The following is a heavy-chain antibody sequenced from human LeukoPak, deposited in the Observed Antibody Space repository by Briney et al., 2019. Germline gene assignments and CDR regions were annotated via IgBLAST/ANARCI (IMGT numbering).Heavy chain of an antibody. J-gene: IGHJ4*02. CDR1: GYTFTSYG. D-gene: IGHD6-13*01. Sequence: ASVKVSCKASGYTFTSYGISWVRQAPGQGLEWMGWINPNSGGTNYAQKFQGRVTMTRDTSISTAYMELSRLRSDDTAVYYCATNLIAAAVDYWGQGTLVTVSS. CDR3: ATNLIAAAVDY. V-gene: IGHV1-2*02. CDR2: INPNSGGT.